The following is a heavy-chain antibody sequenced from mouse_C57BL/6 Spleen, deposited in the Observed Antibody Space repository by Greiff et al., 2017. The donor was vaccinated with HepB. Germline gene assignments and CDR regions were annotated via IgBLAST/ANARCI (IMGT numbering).Heavy chain of an antibody. J-gene: IGHJ3*01. CDR1: GFTFSSYG. V-gene: IGHV5-6*02. Sequence: EVKLVESGGDLVKPGGSLKLSCAASGFTFSSYGMSWVRQTPDKRLEWVATISSGGSYTYYPDSVKGRFTISRDNAKNTLYLQMSSLKSEDTAMYYCARSHYSNSWFAYWGQGTLVTVSA. CDR2: ISSGGSYT. CDR3: ARSHYSNSWFAY. D-gene: IGHD2-5*01.